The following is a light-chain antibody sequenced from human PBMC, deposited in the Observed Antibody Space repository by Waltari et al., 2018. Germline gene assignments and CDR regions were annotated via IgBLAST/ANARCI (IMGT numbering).Light chain of an antibody. CDR3: QQSYSIFWT. CDR2: AAS. V-gene: IGKV1-39*01. J-gene: IGKJ1*01. CDR1: QTINTL. Sequence: DIQMTQSPSSLSASVGDRVTIACRASQTINTLLNWYQEKPGKAPTLLLYAASSLQTAVPARFSGSGSGTEFTLTISSLLPEDFATYYCQQSYSIFWTFGQGTKVEIK.